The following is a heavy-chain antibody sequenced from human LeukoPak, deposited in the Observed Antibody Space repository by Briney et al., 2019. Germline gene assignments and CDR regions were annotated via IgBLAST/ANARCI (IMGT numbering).Heavy chain of an antibody. CDR2: ISAYNGNT. CDR3: AREDLGYCSSTSCYGDAFDI. V-gene: IGHV1-18*03. CDR1: GYTFTSYG. J-gene: IGHJ3*02. D-gene: IGHD2-2*01. Sequence: ASVKVSCKAFGYTFTSYGISWVRQAPGQGLEWMGWISAYNGNTNYAQKLQGRVTMTTDTSTSTAYMELRSLRSDDMAVYYCAREDLGYCSSTSCYGDAFDIWGQGTMVTVSS.